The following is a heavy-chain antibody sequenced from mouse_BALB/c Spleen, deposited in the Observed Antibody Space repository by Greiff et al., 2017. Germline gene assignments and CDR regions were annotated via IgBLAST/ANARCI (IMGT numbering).Heavy chain of an antibody. D-gene: IGHD1-2*01. CDR3: TRDYGRGFAY. CDR1: GYTFTDYE. J-gene: IGHJ3*01. Sequence: QVQLQQSGAELVRPGASVTLSCKASGYTFTDYEMHWVKQTPVHGLEWIGAIDPETGGTAYNQKFKGKATLTADKSSSTAYMELRSLTSEDSAVYYCTRDYGRGFAYWGQGTLVTVSA. V-gene: IGHV1-15*01. CDR2: IDPETGGT.